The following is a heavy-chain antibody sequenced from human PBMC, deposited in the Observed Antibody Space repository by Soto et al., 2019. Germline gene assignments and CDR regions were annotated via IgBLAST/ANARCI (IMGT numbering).Heavy chain of an antibody. CDR1: GGTFSSYS. CDR2: VIPILGMA. Sequence: QVQLVQSGAEVKKPGSSVKVSCEASGGTFSSYSFSWVRQAPGQGLEWMGRVIPILGMANYAQKFQGRVTITADKSTSTVYMELSSLRSGDTAVYYGARGGAVVVPGAVDRHNWFDPWGQGTLVTVSS. J-gene: IGHJ5*02. D-gene: IGHD2-2*01. V-gene: IGHV1-69*02. CDR3: ARGGAVVVPGAVDRHNWFDP.